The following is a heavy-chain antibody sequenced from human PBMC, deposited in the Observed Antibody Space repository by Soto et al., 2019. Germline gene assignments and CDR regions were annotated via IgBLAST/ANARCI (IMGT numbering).Heavy chain of an antibody. CDR2: IHHSGST. V-gene: IGHV4-31*03. Sequence: SETLSLTCTVSGGSISDDCYWSWIRQNPGKGLEWIGYIHHSGSTYYNPSLKRRVIISLDTSKNQFSLKLNSVTAADTAVFYCARDPGLAAGSWGQGTLVXVSS. CDR3: ARDPGLAAGS. D-gene: IGHD6-13*01. J-gene: IGHJ5*02. CDR1: GGSISDDCY.